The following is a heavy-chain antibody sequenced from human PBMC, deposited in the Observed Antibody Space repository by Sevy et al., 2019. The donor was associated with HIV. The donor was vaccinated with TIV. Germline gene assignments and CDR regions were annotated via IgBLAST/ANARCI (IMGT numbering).Heavy chain of an antibody. D-gene: IGHD3-3*01. CDR1: GYTFTGYY. J-gene: IGHJ1*01. CDR3: ATGFLEWLPSQH. CDR2: NNPNSGGT. Sequence: ASVKVSCKASGYTFTGYYMHWVRQAPGQGLEWMGRNNPNSGGTNYAQKFQGRVTMTRDTSISTAYMELSRLRSDDRAVYYCATGFLEWLPSQHWGQGTLVTVSS. V-gene: IGHV1-2*06.